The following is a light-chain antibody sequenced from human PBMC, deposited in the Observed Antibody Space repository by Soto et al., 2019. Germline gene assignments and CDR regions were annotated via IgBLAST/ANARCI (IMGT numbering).Light chain of an antibody. Sequence: QPVLTQPRSVSGSPGQSVTISCTGSSSDVGAYNFASWYQQHPGAAPKLLIHDVNKRPPGVPDRFSASKSGNTASLTISWLQAEDEADYYCCSYAGEYKYVFGSGTKLTVL. CDR2: DVN. J-gene: IGLJ1*01. V-gene: IGLV2-11*01. CDR1: SSDVGAYNF. CDR3: CSYAGEYKYV.